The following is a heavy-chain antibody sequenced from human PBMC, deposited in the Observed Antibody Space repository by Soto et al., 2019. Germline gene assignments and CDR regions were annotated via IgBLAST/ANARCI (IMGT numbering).Heavy chain of an antibody. CDR2: IIPILGIA. V-gene: IGHV1-69*02. CDR3: ARAREYSSSYYYYYYIDV. D-gene: IGHD6-6*01. Sequence: ASVKVSCKASGGTFSSYTISWVRQAPGQGLEWMGRIIPILGIANYAQKFQGRVTITADKSTSTAYMELSSLRSEDTAVYYCARAREYSSSYYYYYYIDVWGKVTTVTAPS. CDR1: GGTFSSYT. J-gene: IGHJ6*03.